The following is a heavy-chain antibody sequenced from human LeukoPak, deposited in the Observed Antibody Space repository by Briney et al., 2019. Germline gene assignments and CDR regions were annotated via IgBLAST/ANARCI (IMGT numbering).Heavy chain of an antibody. CDR2: IYYSGST. D-gene: IGHD6-13*01. V-gene: IGHV4-39*01. J-gene: IGHJ4*02. CDR3: ASQIAAAGLGY. CDR1: GGSISSSSYY. Sequence: SETLSLTCTVSGGSISSSSYYWGWIRQPPGKGLEWIGSIYYSGSTYYNPSLKSRVTISVDTSKNQFSLKLSSVTAADMAVYYCASQIAAAGLGYWGQGTLVTVSS.